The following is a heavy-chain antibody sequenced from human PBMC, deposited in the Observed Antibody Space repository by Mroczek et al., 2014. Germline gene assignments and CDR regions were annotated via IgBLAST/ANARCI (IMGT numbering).Heavy chain of an antibody. Sequence: QVQLQQWGPGLVKPSETLSLTCTVSGGSISSSSHYWGWIRQSPGKGLEWIGSFYYSGDTYYNPSLKSRVTISADTSKNQFSLKLSSVTAADTAVYYCASPDDSGFRLWPFDYWGQGTLVTVSS. CDR1: GGSISSSSHY. CDR2: FYYSGDT. V-gene: IGHV4-39*01. J-gene: IGHJ4*02. CDR3: ASPDDSGFRLWPFDY. D-gene: IGHD3-22*01.